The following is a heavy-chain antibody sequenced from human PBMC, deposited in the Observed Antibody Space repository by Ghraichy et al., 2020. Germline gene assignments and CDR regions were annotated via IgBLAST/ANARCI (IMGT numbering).Heavy chain of an antibody. CDR2: ISSSGSTI. Sequence: GGSLRLSCAASGFTFSDYYMSWIRQAPGKGLEWVSYISSSGSTIYYADSVKGRFTISRDNAKNSLYLQMNSLRAEDTAVYYCARVRTTVTTSYYYYGMDVWGQGTTVTVSS. D-gene: IGHD4-17*01. CDR3: ARVRTTVTTSYYYYGMDV. CDR1: GFTFSDYY. V-gene: IGHV3-11*01. J-gene: IGHJ6*02.